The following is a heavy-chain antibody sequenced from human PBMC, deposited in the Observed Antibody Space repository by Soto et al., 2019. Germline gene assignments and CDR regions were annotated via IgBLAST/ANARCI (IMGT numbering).Heavy chain of an antibody. J-gene: IGHJ3*02. CDR3: ARPAVAGPLGVVFDI. Sequence: SVKVSCKASGGTFSSYAISWVRQAPGQGLEWMGGIIPIFGTANYAQKFQGRVTITADESTSTAYMELSSLRSEDTAVYYCARPAVAGPLGVVFDIWGQGTMVTVSS. D-gene: IGHD6-19*01. CDR2: IIPIFGTA. V-gene: IGHV1-69*13. CDR1: GGTFSSYA.